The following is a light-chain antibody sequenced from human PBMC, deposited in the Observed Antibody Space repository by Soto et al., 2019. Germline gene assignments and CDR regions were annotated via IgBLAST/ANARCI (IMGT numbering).Light chain of an antibody. J-gene: IGKJ1*01. CDR2: DAS. V-gene: IGKV1-5*01. CDR1: QSISSW. CDR3: QQYKSYSGP. Sequence: DIQITLKHSTLSASVGDRVTITCRASQSISSWLAWYQQKPGKAPKLLIYDASSLESGVPSRFSGSGSGTESTLTISSLQPDDFATYYCQQYKSYSGPFGQRGNV.